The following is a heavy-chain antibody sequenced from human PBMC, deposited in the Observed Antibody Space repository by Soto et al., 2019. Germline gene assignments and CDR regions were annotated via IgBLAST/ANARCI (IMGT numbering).Heavy chain of an antibody. V-gene: IGHV1-3*01. Sequence: QVQLVQSGAEVKKPGASVKVSCKASGYTFTSYAMHWVRQAPGQRLEWMGWINAGNGNTKYSQKFQGRVTITRDTSASTGYMELSSLRSEDTAVYYCAIQFYYGSGSYGYYMDVWGKGTTVTVSS. CDR1: GYTFTSYA. CDR2: INAGNGNT. J-gene: IGHJ6*03. D-gene: IGHD3-10*01. CDR3: AIQFYYGSGSYGYYMDV.